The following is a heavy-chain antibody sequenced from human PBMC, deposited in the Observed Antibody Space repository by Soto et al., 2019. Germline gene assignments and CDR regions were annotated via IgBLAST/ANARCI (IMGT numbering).Heavy chain of an antibody. V-gene: IGHV4-34*01. CDR1: GGSFSGYY. D-gene: IGHD3-3*01. CDR3: ARGNPTYYDFWSGSRGFYYYGMDV. J-gene: IGHJ6*02. Sequence: PSETLSLTCAVYGGSFSGYYWSWIRQPPGKGLEWIGEINHSGSTNYNPSLKSRVTISVDTSKNQFSLKLSSVTAADTAVYYCARGNPTYYDFWSGSRGFYYYGMDVWGQGTTVTVSS. CDR2: INHSGST.